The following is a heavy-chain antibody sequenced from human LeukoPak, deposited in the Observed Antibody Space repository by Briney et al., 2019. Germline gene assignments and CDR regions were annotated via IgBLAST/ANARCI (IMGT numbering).Heavy chain of an antibody. CDR3: ARQRATVVTPFGY. J-gene: IGHJ4*02. CDR1: GGSISSSYYY. CDR2: IYYSGST. Sequence: PSETLSLTCTVSGGSISSSYYYWGWIRQPPGKGLEWIGSIYYSGSTYYNPSLQSRVTISVDTSKSQFSLKLSSATAADTAVYYCARQRATVVTPFGYWGQGTLVTVSS. D-gene: IGHD4-23*01. V-gene: IGHV4-39*01.